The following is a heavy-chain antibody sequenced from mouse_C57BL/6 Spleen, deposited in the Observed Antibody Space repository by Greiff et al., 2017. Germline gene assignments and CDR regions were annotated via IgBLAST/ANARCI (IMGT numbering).Heavy chain of an antibody. D-gene: IGHD3-2*02. CDR2: IYPGDGDT. Sequence: QVQLQQSGAELVQPGASVKISCKASGYAFSSYWMNWVKQRPGKGLEWIGQIYPGDGDTNYNGKFKGKATLTADKSSSTAYMQLSSLTSEDSAVYFCARGAAQGYWYFDVWGTGTTVTVSS. J-gene: IGHJ1*03. V-gene: IGHV1-80*01. CDR1: GYAFSSYW. CDR3: ARGAAQGYWYFDV.